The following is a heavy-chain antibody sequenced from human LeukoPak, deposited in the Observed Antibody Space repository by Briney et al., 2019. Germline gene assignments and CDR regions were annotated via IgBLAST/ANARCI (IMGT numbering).Heavy chain of an antibody. CDR2: INYSGST. CDR1: GGSISSYY. Sequence: SGTLSLTCTVSGGSISSYYWSWIRQPPGKGLEWIGYINYSGSTNYNPSLKSRVTISVDTSKNQFSLKLSSVTAADTAVYYCARAYSSSSPDAFDIWGQGTMVTVSS. CDR3: ARAYSSSSPDAFDI. D-gene: IGHD6-6*01. V-gene: IGHV4-59*01. J-gene: IGHJ3*02.